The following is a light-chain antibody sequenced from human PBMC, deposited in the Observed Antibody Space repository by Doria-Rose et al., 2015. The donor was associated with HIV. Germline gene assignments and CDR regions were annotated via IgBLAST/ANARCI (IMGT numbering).Light chain of an antibody. CDR3: QQYYTTLT. CDR1: QSVLYSSNNKNY. Sequence: SVGERATINCKSSQSVLYSSNNKNYLAWYQQKPGQPPKLLIYWASIRESGVPDRFSGSGSGTDFTLTISSLQAEDVAVYYCQQYYTTLTFGQGTKLE. CDR2: WAS. J-gene: IGKJ2*01. V-gene: IGKV4-1*01.